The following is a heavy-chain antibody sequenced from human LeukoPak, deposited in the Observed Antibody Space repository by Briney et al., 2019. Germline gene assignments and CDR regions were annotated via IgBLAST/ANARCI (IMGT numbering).Heavy chain of an antibody. V-gene: IGHV4-34*01. CDR3: ARSKILWFGESYIPYYFDY. D-gene: IGHD3-10*01. CDR2: INHSGST. CDR1: GGSFSGYY. Sequence: SETLSLTCAVYGGSFSGYYWGWIRQPPGKGLEWIGEINHSGSTNYNPSLKSRVTISVDTSKNQFSLKLSSVTAADTAVYYCARSKILWFGESYIPYYFDYWGQGTLVTVSS. J-gene: IGHJ4*02.